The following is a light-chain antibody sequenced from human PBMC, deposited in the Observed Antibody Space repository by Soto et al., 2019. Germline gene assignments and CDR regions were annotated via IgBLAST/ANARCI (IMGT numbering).Light chain of an antibody. CDR1: QSVSSGY. CDR2: GAS. V-gene: IGKV3-20*01. J-gene: IGKJ4*01. Sequence: EIVLTQSPGTLSLSPGERATLSCRASQSVSSGYLVWYQQKPGQAPRLLIYGASSRATGIPDRFSGSGSGTDFTLTIRRLEPEDFAVYYCQQYGNSPLTFGGGTKVEIK. CDR3: QQYGNSPLT.